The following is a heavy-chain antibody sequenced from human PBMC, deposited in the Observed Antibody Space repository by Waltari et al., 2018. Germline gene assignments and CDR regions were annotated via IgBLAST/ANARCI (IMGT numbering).Heavy chain of an antibody. CDR2: INPSGGST. Sequence: QVQLVQSGAEVKKPGASVKVSCKASGYTFTSYYMHWVRQAPVQGHEWMGIINPSGGSTSYAQKFQGRITMTKDTSTSTVYMELSSLRSEDTAVYYCAREFTAENRIQLWWARPARENWFDPWGQGTLVTVSS. CDR3: AREFTAENRIQLWWARPARENWFDP. CDR1: GYTFTSYY. V-gene: IGHV1-46*01. J-gene: IGHJ5*02. D-gene: IGHD5-18*01.